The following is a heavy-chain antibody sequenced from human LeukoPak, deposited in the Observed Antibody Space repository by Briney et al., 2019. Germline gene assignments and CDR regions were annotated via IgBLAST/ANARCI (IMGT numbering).Heavy chain of an antibody. J-gene: IGHJ5*02. CDR1: GYTFINYY. D-gene: IGHD4-17*01. CDR2: INPNSGGT. CDR3: AADRGSVT. V-gene: IGHV1-2*02. Sequence: ASVKVSCKASGYTFINYYMHWVRQAPGQGLEWMGWINPNSGGTNYAQKFQGRVTMTRDMSTSTAYMELSSLRSEDTAVYYCAADRGSVTWGQGTLVTVSS.